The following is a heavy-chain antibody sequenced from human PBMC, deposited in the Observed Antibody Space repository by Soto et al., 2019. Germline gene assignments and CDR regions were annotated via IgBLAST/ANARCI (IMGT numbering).Heavy chain of an antibody. CDR1: GGSTSSSSYY. Sequence: SETLSLTCTVSGGSTSSSSYYWGWIRQPPGKGLEWIGSIYYSGSTYYNPSLKSRVTISVDTSKNQFSLKLSSVTAADTAVYYCARLLRYSGYGDYWGQGTLVTVSS. J-gene: IGHJ4*02. CDR2: IYYSGST. CDR3: ARLLRYSGYGDY. V-gene: IGHV4-39*01. D-gene: IGHD5-12*01.